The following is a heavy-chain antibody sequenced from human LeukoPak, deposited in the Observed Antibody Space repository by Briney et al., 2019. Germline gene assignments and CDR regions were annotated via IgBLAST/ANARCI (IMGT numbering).Heavy chain of an antibody. V-gene: IGHV4-39*01. CDR2: IYYSGST. J-gene: IGHJ4*01. Sequence: SETLSLTCTVSGGSISSSSYYWGWIRQPPGKGLEWIGSIYYSGSTYYNPSLKSRVTISADTSKNQFSLKLSSVTAADTAVYYCARRGPQTSSGSYGYWGHGTLVTVSS. CDR3: ARRGPQTSSGSYGY. D-gene: IGHD1-26*01. CDR1: GGSISSSSYY.